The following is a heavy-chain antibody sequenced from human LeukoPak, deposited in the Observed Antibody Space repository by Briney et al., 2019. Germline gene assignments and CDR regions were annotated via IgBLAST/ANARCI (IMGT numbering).Heavy chain of an antibody. CDR2: ISNSGGRT. D-gene: IGHD2/OR15-2a*01. V-gene: IGHV3-23*01. Sequence: GGSLRLSCAASGXTFSNYAVGWVRQAPGRGLEWVSAISNSGGRTYYADSVKGRFTISRDNSKNTLYLQMNSLRDDDAGVYYCAKRMGYDFGHFDYWGQGALVTVSS. J-gene: IGHJ4*02. CDR1: GXTFSNYA. CDR3: AKRMGYDFGHFDY.